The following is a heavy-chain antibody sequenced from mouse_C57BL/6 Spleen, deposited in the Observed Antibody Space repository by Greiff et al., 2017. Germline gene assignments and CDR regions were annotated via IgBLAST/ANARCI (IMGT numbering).Heavy chain of an antibody. V-gene: IGHV5-17*01. CDR3: ARRGNYLYAMDD. CDR2: ISSGSSTI. CDR1: GFTFSDYG. Sequence: EVHLVESGGGLVKPGGSLKLSCAASGFTFSDYGMHWVRQAPETGLEWVAYISSGSSTIYYADTVKGRFTISRDNAKNTLCLQMTSLRSEDTAMXDCARRGNYLYAMDDWGQGTSVTVSS. D-gene: IGHD1-1*01. J-gene: IGHJ4*01.